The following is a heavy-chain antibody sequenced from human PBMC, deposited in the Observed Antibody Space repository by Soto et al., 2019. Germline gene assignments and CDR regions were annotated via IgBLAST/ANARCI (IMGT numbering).Heavy chain of an antibody. Sequence: EVQLLESGGVLVQPGESLRLSCAATGFTFRDFAMTWVRQAPGKGLAWVSTITGSGVGMHYADSVKGRFTISRDNAKNTSYLQMNSLRAEDTAVYNCAKPKPSKTPTNGWYDWIAPWGQGTLVTVSS. CDR3: AKPKPSKTPTNGWYDWIAP. J-gene: IGHJ5*02. V-gene: IGHV3-23*01. D-gene: IGHD6-19*01. CDR2: ITGSGVGM. CDR1: GFTFRDFA.